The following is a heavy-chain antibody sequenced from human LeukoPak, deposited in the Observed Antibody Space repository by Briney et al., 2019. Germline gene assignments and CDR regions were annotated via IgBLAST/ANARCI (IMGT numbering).Heavy chain of an antibody. CDR1: GFTFSSYG. CDR3: AKDPGYSYGYSFDY. D-gene: IGHD5-18*01. V-gene: IGHV3-33*06. J-gene: IGHJ4*02. CDR2: IWYDGSNK. Sequence: QPGRSLRLSCAASGFTFSSYGMHCVRQAPGKGLEWVAVIWYDGSNKYYADSVKGRFTISRDNSKNTLYLQMNSLRAEDTAVYYCAKDPGYSYGYSFDYWGQGTLVTVSS.